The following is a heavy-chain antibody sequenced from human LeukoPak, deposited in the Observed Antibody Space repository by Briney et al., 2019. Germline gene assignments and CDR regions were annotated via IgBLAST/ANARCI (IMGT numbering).Heavy chain of an antibody. CDR2: INHSGST. CDR3: ARVPRGVVVPAAIAPPTKYYMDV. J-gene: IGHJ6*03. CDR1: GGSFSGYY. V-gene: IGHV4-34*01. D-gene: IGHD2-2*01. Sequence: SETLSLTCAVYGGSFSGYYWSWTRQPPGKGLEWIGEINHSGSTNYNPSLKSRVTISVDTSKNQFSLKLSSVTAADTAVYYCARVPRGVVVPAAIAPPTKYYMDVWGKGTTVTVSS.